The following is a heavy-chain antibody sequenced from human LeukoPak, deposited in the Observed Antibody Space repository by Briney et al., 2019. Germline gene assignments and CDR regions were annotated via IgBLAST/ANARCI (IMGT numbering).Heavy chain of an antibody. D-gene: IGHD4-23*01. V-gene: IGHV3-21*01. CDR3: ARDYGGSSPFDY. J-gene: IGHJ4*02. CDR1: GFTFSSYS. Sequence: GGSLRLSCAASGFTFSSYSMNWVRQAPGKGLEWVSFISSSRSYIYYADSVKGRFTISRDNAKNSLYLQMNSLRAEDTAVYYCARDYGGSSPFDYWGQGTLVTVSS. CDR2: ISSSRSYI.